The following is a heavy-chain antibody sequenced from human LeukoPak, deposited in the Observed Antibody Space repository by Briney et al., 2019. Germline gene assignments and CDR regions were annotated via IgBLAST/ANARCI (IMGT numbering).Heavy chain of an antibody. V-gene: IGHV1-69*05. J-gene: IGHJ4*02. Sequence: GASVKVSCKASGGTFSSYAISWVRQAPGQGLEWMGGIIPIFGTANYAQKFQGRVTITTDESTSTAYMELSSLRSEDTAVYYCARSAYYDFWSGYTGYYFDYWGQGTLVTVSS. D-gene: IGHD3-3*01. CDR3: ARSAYYDFWSGYTGYYFDY. CDR2: IIPIFGTA. CDR1: GGTFSSYA.